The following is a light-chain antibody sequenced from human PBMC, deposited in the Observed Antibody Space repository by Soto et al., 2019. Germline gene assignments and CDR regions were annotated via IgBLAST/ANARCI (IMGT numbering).Light chain of an antibody. Sequence: QPVLTQSPSASAALGASVKLTCTLSSGHSSYAIAWHQQQPEKGPRYLMKLNSDGSHRKGDGIPDRFSGSSSGAERYLTISSLQSEDEADYYCQTWGTGTRGVFGGGTKLTV. CDR2: LNSDGSH. CDR3: QTWGTGTRGV. CDR1: SGHSSYA. V-gene: IGLV4-69*01. J-gene: IGLJ3*02.